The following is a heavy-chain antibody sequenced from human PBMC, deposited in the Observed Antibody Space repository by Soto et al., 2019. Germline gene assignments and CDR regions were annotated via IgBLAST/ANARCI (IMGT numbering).Heavy chain of an antibody. CDR3: AKLAYYDSSGYYDAFDI. D-gene: IGHD3-22*01. CDR2: ISYDGSNK. CDR1: GFTFSSYG. Sequence: GGSLRLSCAASGFTFSSYGMHWVRQAPGKGLEWVAVISYDGSNKYYADFVRGRFTISRDNSKNTLYLQMNSLRAEDTAVYYCAKLAYYDSSGYYDAFDIWGQGTMVTVSS. J-gene: IGHJ3*02. V-gene: IGHV3-30*18.